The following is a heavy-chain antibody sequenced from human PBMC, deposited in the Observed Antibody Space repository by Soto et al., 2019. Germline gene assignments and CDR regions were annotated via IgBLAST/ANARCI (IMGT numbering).Heavy chain of an antibody. CDR2: IYYSGST. CDR3: ARRLTYYYDSSGYYDAFDI. CDR1: GGSISSYY. V-gene: IGHV4-59*01. J-gene: IGHJ3*02. D-gene: IGHD3-22*01. Sequence: SETLSLTCTVSGGSISSYYWSWIRQPPGKGLEWIGYIYYSGSTNYNPSLKSRVTISVDTSKNQFSLKLSSMTAADTAVYYCARRLTYYYDSSGYYDAFDIWGQGTMVTVSS.